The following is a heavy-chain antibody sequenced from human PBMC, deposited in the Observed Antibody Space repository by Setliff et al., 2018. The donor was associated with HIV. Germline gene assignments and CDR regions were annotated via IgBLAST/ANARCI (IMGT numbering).Heavy chain of an antibody. D-gene: IGHD4-17*01. J-gene: IGHJ4*02. CDR3: ARGDDYGDFYFFDY. CDR1: GYTVTDYY. V-gene: IGHV1-2*02. Sequence: ASVKVSCKTSGYTVTDYYIHWVRQAPGQGLEWMGWINPNRGVTAYAQIFQGTVTVTSDTSISTVYMELTSLRSEDTAVFYCARGDDYGDFYFFDYWGQGTLVTVSS. CDR2: INPNRGVT.